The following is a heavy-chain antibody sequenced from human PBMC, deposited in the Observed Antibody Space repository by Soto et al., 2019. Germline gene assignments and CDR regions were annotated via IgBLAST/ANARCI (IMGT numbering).Heavy chain of an antibody. D-gene: IGHD3-10*01. CDR3: ARYGSGSAYDH. CDR2: ISTDGGGR. CDR1: YA. Sequence: YAGHWILQAPGKGLQYVAAISTDGGGRYYTDSVKGRFIISRDNSKSTLYLQMGSLRGEDMAVYYCARYGSGSAYDHWGQGALVTVSS. V-gene: IGHV3-64*02. J-gene: IGHJ4*02.